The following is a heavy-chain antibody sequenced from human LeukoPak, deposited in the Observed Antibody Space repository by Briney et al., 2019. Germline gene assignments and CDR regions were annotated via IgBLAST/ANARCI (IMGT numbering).Heavy chain of an antibody. CDR1: GGSISTYY. CDR2: IYYSGST. CDR3: ARLGYSSTETKDY. J-gene: IGHJ4*02. D-gene: IGHD6-13*01. Sequence: PSETLSLTCTVSGGSISTYYWSWIRQPPGKGLEWIGYIYYSGSTYYNPSLKSRVTISVDTSKNQFSLKLSSVTAADTAVYYCARLGYSSTETKDYWGQGTLVTVSS. V-gene: IGHV4-59*04.